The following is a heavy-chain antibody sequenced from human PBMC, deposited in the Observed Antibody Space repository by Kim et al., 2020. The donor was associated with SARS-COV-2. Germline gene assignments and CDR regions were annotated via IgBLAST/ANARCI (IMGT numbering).Heavy chain of an antibody. CDR1: GGSISSSSYY. CDR2: IYYSRST. J-gene: IGHJ4*02. D-gene: IGHD3-9*01. Sequence: SETLSLTCTVSGGSISSSSYYWGWIRQPPGKGLEWIGSIYYSRSTYYNPSLKSRVTISVDTSKNQFSLKLSSVTAADTAVYYCARGADILTGFDYWGQGTLVTVSS. CDR3: ARGADILTGFDY. V-gene: IGHV4-39*07.